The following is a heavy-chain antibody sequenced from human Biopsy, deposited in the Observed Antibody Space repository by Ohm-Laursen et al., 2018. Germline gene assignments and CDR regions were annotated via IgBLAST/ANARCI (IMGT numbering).Heavy chain of an antibody. CDR2: ISSSGGST. V-gene: IGHV3-23*01. D-gene: IGHD2-15*01. J-gene: IGHJ5*01. CDR3: AKAGRISWYDS. Sequence: SLRLSCAASGFTFSSYAMNWVRQAPGKGLEWVSDISSSGGSTYYADSVNGRFTISRDNSKNTLYLQMNSLRAEDTAVYYCAKAGRISWYDSWGQGTLVTVSS. CDR1: GFTFSSYA.